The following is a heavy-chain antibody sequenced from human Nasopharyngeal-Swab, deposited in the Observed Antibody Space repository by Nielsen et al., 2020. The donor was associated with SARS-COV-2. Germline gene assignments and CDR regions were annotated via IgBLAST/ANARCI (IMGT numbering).Heavy chain of an antibody. CDR2: ISYDGTIQ. CDR3: ARGAVAGRNAFDI. D-gene: IGHD6-19*01. Sequence: GESLKISCAASGFNVSRFDMHWVRQAPGKGLQWMAFISYDGTIQYYADSVKGRFTISRDNLKNTLYLQMNSLRPEDTAVHYCARGAVAGRNAFDIWGQGTMVTVSS. J-gene: IGHJ3*02. V-gene: IGHV3-30-3*01. CDR1: GFNVSRFD.